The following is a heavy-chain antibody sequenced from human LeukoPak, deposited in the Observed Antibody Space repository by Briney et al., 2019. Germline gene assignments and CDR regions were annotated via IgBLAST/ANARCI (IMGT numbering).Heavy chain of an antibody. J-gene: IGHJ4*02. CDR1: GFTFSTYA. CDR2: ISGSGGYT. D-gene: IGHD6-13*01. V-gene: IGHV3-23*01. CDR3: AKDHVIAAAGPNLFDY. Sequence: PGGSLRLSCAASGFTFSTYAMIWVRQAPGKGLEWVSAISGSGGYTYYADSVKGRFTISRDNSKNTLYLQMNSLRAEDTAVYYCAKDHVIAAAGPNLFDYWGQGTLVTVSS.